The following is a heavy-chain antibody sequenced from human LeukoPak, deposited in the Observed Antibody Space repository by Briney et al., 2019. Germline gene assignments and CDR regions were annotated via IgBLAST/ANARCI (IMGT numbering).Heavy chain of an antibody. CDR2: MNPNSGNT. D-gene: IGHD4-17*01. V-gene: IGHV1-8*03. CDR1: GYTFAGYD. J-gene: IGHJ3*02. CDR3: ARASRDYGDYGGDAFDI. Sequence: GASVKVSCKASGYTFAGYDINWVRQATGQGLEWMGWMNPNSGNTGYAQKFQGRVTITRNTSISTAYMELSSLRSEDTAVYYCARASRDYGDYGGDAFDIWGQGTMVTVSS.